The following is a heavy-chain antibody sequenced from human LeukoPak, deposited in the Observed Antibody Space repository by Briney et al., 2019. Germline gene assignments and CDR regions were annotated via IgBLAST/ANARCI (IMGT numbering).Heavy chain of an antibody. Sequence: GGSLRLSCAASGFTFSSHWMHWVRQAPGKGLVWVSHINTDGSITNYADSVKGRFTISRDNSKNTLYLQMSSLRAEDTAIYYCARDSTYSYGLHYYYYMDVWGKGTTVTVSS. J-gene: IGHJ6*03. CDR1: GFTFSSHW. D-gene: IGHD5-18*01. CDR3: ARDSTYSYGLHYYYYMDV. V-gene: IGHV3-74*01. CDR2: INTDGSIT.